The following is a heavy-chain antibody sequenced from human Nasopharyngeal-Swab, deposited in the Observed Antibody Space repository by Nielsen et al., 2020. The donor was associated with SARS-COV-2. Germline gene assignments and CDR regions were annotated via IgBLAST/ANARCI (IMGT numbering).Heavy chain of an antibody. J-gene: IGHJ3*02. CDR3: ASPPADADYASAFDI. CDR2: INPSGGST. D-gene: IGHD4-17*01. CDR1: GYTFTGYY. Sequence: ASVKVSCKATGYTFTGYYMHWVRQAPGQGLEWMGIINPSGGSTSYAQKFQGRVTMTRDTYTSTVYMELSSLRSEDTAVYYRASPPADADYASAFDIWGQGTMVTVSS. V-gene: IGHV1-46*01.